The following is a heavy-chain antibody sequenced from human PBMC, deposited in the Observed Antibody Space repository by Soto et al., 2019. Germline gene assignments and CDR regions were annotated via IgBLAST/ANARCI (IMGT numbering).Heavy chain of an antibody. Sequence: VKVSCKAPSDTFTSYYINWARQAPGQVLEWMGIINPNGGSTRYAQKFQGRVTLTRDTPASTVYMEMRNLRSDDTALYFCARSSGGVYGIIIGGTNWFGHWGQGTLVTVSS. J-gene: IGHJ5*02. CDR3: ARSSGGVYGIIIGGTNWFGH. CDR2: INPNGGST. CDR1: SDTFTSYY. D-gene: IGHD3-10*01. V-gene: IGHV1-46*01.